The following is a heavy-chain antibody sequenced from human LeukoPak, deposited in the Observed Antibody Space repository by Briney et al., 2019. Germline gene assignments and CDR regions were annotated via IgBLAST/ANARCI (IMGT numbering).Heavy chain of an antibody. D-gene: IGHD3-10*01. J-gene: IGHJ5*02. Sequence: NPSQTLPLTCTVSGGSINNYYWSWIRQPPGKGLEWIGYIYYSGSTNYNPSLKSRVTISIDTSKNQFSLKLNSVTAADTAVYYCARTPLLWFGELRFDPWGQGTLVTVSS. CDR2: IYYSGST. CDR3: ARTPLLWFGELRFDP. V-gene: IGHV4-59*01. CDR1: GGSINNYY.